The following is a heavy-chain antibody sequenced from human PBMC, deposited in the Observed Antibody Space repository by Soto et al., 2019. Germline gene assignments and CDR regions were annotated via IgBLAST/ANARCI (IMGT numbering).Heavy chain of an antibody. D-gene: IGHD2-15*01. V-gene: IGHV4-31*03. CDR1: GGSISSGGYY. J-gene: IGHJ4*02. Sequence: SETLSLTCTVSGGSISSGGYYWSWIRQHPGKGLEWIGYIYYSGSTYYNPSLKSRVTISVDTSKNQFSLKLSSVTAADTAVYYCARWTYCSGGSCYFYYFDYWGQGTLVTVSS. CDR2: IYYSGST. CDR3: ARWTYCSGGSCYFYYFDY.